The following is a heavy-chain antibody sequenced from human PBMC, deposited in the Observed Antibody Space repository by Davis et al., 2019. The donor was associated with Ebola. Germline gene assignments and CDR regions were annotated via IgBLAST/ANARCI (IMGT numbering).Heavy chain of an antibody. J-gene: IGHJ4*02. CDR2: INPNSGGT. V-gene: IGHV1-2*02. CDR3: ARGNYYYDSSGYYDY. Sequence: SVKVSCKASGYTFTGYYMHWVRQAPGQGLEWMGWINPNSGGTNYAQKFQGRVTMTRDTSISTAYMELSRLRSDDTAVYYCARGNYYYDSSGYYDYWGQGTLVTVSS. CDR1: GYTFTGYY. D-gene: IGHD3-22*01.